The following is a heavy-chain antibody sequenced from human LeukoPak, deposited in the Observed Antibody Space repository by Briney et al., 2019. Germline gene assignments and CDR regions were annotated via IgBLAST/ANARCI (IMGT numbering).Heavy chain of an antibody. CDR3: ARDPSIEAAGRDYYYYMDV. V-gene: IGHV4-39*07. D-gene: IGHD6-13*01. Sequence: SETPSLTCNVSGVSTSSSSYYWGWIRQPPGKGLEWIGSIFYSGSTYYTPSLKSRVTISVDTSKNQFSLKLSSVTAADTAVYYCARDPSIEAAGRDYYYYMDVWGKGTTVTVSS. CDR2: IFYSGST. J-gene: IGHJ6*03. CDR1: GVSTSSSSYY.